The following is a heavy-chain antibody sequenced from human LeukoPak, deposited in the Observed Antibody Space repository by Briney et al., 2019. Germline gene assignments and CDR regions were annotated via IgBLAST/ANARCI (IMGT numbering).Heavy chain of an antibody. CDR1: GYTFTGYY. CDR3: ARAAGYGSSWYTDY. Sequence: GASVKVSCKASGYTFTGYYMHWVRQAPGQGLEWMGWINPNSGGTSYAQKFQGRVTMTRDTSISTAYMEMSRLTSDDTALYYCARAAGYGSSWYTDYWGQGTLVTVSS. D-gene: IGHD6-13*01. V-gene: IGHV1-2*02. CDR2: INPNSGGT. J-gene: IGHJ4*02.